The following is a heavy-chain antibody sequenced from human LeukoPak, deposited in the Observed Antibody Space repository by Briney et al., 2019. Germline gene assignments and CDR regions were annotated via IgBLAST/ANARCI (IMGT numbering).Heavy chain of an antibody. CDR2: IYTSGST. CDR3: ARGSHSGPRYYDSSGYWFDY. D-gene: IGHD3-22*01. V-gene: IGHV4-61*02. CDR1: GGSISSGSYY. J-gene: IGHJ4*02. Sequence: SQTLSLTCTVSGGSISSGSYYWSWIRQPAGKGLEWIGRIYTSGSTNYSPSLKSRVTISVDASKNQFSLKLSSVTAADTAVYYCARGSHSGPRYYDSSGYWFDYWGQGTLVTVSS.